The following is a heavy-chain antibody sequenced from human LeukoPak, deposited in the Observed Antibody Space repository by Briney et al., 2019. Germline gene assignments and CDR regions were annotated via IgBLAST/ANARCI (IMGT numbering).Heavy chain of an antibody. CDR1: GFTFSSYA. D-gene: IGHD7-27*01. Sequence: PGGSLRLSCAASGFTFSSYAMTWVRQAPGKGLEWVSLISGSGGNTYYADSVKGRFTISRDNAKNSLYLQMNSLRAEDTAVYYCARDLGTDYWGQGTLVTVSS. V-gene: IGHV3-23*01. CDR2: ISGSGGNT. CDR3: ARDLGTDY. J-gene: IGHJ4*02.